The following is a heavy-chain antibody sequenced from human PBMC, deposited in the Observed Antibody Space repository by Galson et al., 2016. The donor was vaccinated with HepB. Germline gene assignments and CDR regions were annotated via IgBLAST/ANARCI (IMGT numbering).Heavy chain of an antibody. J-gene: IGHJ5*02. CDR3: ARVVRGVSGFDP. Sequence: QSGAEVKKPGESVIISCKASGYSFTDNYWIGWVRQMPGKGLEWLGMIYPANSDTRYSLSFQGRVTISADKSIDTAYLQWSSLKASDTAMYYCARVVRGVSGFDPWGQGALVTVSS. D-gene: IGHD3-10*01. V-gene: IGHV5-51*01. CDR2: IYPANSDT. CDR1: GYSFTDNYW.